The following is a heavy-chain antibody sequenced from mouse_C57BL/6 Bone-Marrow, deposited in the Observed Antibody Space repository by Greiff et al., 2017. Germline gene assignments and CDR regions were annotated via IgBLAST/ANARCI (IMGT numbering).Heavy chain of an antibody. CDR1: GFTFSSYG. Sequence: EVKLMESGGDLVKPGGSLKLSCAASGFTFSSYGMSWVRQTPDKRLEWVATISSGGSYTYYPDSVKGRVTISSDNAKNTLYLQMSSLKSEDTAMYYCARLGLLYYFDDWGQGTTLTVSS. D-gene: IGHD4-1*01. J-gene: IGHJ2*01. V-gene: IGHV5-6*01. CDR2: ISSGGSYT. CDR3: ARLGLLYYFDD.